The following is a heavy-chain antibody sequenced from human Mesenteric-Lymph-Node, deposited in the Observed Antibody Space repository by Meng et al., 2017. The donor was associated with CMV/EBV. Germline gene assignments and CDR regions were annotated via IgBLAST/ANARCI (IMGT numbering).Heavy chain of an antibody. D-gene: IGHD6-13*01. CDR3: AREDVAAAGIYYYGMDV. Sequence: GESLKISCAASGFTFSSYEMNWVRQAPGKGLEWVSYISSSGSTIYYADSVKGRFTISRDNAKNSLYLQMNSLRAEDTAVYYCAREDVAAAGIYYYGMDVWGQGTTVTVSS. CDR2: ISSSGSTI. J-gene: IGHJ6*02. V-gene: IGHV3-48*03. CDR1: GFTFSSYE.